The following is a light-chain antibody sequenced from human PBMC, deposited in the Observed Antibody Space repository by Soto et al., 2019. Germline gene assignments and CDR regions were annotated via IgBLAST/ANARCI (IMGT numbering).Light chain of an antibody. CDR1: QSVRSN. V-gene: IGKV3-15*01. CDR2: GAS. Sequence: EIVMTQSPAILSVSPGERATLFCRASQSVRSNFLAWYQHKPGQAPRLLIHGASTRATGVPARFSGSASEXXXXXXXXSLQSEDFAVYYCQQYSAWPLTFGGGTKVEIK. CDR3: QQYSAWPLT. J-gene: IGKJ4*01.